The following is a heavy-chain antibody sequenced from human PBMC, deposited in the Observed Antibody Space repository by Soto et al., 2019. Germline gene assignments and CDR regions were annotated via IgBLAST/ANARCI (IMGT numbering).Heavy chain of an antibody. CDR2: INHSGST. CDR1: GGSFSGYY. V-gene: IGHV4-34*01. D-gene: IGHD6-13*01. J-gene: IGHJ4*02. CDR3: ARAKGLGSAGYGSSWYLAATAGVDY. Sequence: QVQLQQWGAGLLKPSETLSLTCAVYGGSFSGYYWSWIRQPPGKGLEWIGEINHSGSTNYNPSLSSAVTISVDPSQNQFARRLCSVTAADTAVYYCARAKGLGSAGYGSSWYLAATAGVDYWGQGTLVTVSS.